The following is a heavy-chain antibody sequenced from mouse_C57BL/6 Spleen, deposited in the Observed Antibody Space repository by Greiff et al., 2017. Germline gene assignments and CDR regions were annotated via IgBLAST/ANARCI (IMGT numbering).Heavy chain of an antibody. D-gene: IGHD2-1*01. Sequence: EVHLVESGGGLVKPGGSLKLSCAASGFTFSDYGMHWVRQAPEKGLEWVAYISSGSSTIYYADTVKGRFTISRDNAKNTLFLQMTSLRSEDTAMYYCARGVTVYFDYWGQGTTLTVSS. CDR1: GFTFSDYG. J-gene: IGHJ2*01. CDR3: ARGVTVYFDY. V-gene: IGHV5-17*01. CDR2: ISSGSSTI.